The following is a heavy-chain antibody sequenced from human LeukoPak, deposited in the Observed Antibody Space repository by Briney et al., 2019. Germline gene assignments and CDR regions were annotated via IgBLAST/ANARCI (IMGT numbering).Heavy chain of an antibody. Sequence: GGSLRLSCAASGFTFSTYTMNWVSQAPGKGLEWVSTISSSSSYIYYGDSVKGRFTISRDNAKNSLYLQMNSLRAEDTAVYYCARAPYDSTGYDTSLAFDIWGQGTMVTVSS. CDR3: ARAPYDSTGYDTSLAFDI. J-gene: IGHJ3*02. CDR2: ISSSSSYI. D-gene: IGHD3-22*01. CDR1: GFTFSTYT. V-gene: IGHV3-21*01.